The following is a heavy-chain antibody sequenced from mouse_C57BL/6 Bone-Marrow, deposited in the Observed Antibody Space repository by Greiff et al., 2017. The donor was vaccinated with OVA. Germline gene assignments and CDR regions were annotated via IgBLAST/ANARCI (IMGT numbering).Heavy chain of an antibody. Sequence: VQLKQSGPELVKPGASVKISCKASGYTFTDYNMHWVKQSHGKSLEWIGYINPNNGGTSYNQKFKGKATLTVNKSSSTAYMELRSLTSEDSAVYYCARFSLITTVVAPGYWGQGTLVTVSA. D-gene: IGHD1-1*01. CDR2: INPNNGGT. J-gene: IGHJ3*02. CDR3: ARFSLITTVVAPGY. CDR1: GYTFTDYN. V-gene: IGHV1-22*01.